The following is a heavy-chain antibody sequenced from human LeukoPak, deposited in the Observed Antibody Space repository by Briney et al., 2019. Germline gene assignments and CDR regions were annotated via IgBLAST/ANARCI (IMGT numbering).Heavy chain of an antibody. CDR2: ISSSSSYM. J-gene: IGHJ4*02. CDR3: VRDRKGDYYDSSGYYYFDY. Sequence: GGSLRLSCAASGFTFSSYSMNWVRQAPGKGLEWVSSISSSSSYMYYADSVKGRFTISRDNAKNSLYLQMNSLRAEDTAVYYCVRDRKGDYYDSSGYYYFDYWGQGTLVTVSS. CDR1: GFTFSSYS. V-gene: IGHV3-21*01. D-gene: IGHD3-22*01.